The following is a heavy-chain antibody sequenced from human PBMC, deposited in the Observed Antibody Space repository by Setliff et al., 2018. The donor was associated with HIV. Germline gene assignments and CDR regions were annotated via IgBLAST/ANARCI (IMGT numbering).Heavy chain of an antibody. D-gene: IGHD1-1*01. Sequence: ASVKVSCKASGYTFTSYTLHWVRQAPGQRLEWMGWINAGNGNTKFSQKFQGRVTITRDTSASTAYMDLSRLRSEDTAVYYCAKGVTLILGPLEVWGFDSWGQGSLVTVSS. J-gene: IGHJ4*02. CDR3: AKGVTLILGPLEVWGFDS. CDR2: INAGNGNT. V-gene: IGHV1-3*01. CDR1: GYTFTSYT.